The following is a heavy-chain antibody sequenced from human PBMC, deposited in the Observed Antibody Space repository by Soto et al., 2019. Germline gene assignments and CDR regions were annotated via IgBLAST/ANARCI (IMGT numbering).Heavy chain of an antibody. CDR2: IYYSGST. J-gene: IGHJ4*02. V-gene: IGHV4-30-4*01. Sequence: SETLSLTCTVSGGSISSGDYYWSWIRQPPGKGLEWIGYIYYSGSTYYNPSLKSRVTISVDTSKNQFSLKLSSVTAADTAVYYCARGRDYYDSSGYYYRSHFGFDYWGQGTLVTVS. D-gene: IGHD3-22*01. CDR3: ARGRDYYDSSGYYYRSHFGFDY. CDR1: GGSISSGDYY.